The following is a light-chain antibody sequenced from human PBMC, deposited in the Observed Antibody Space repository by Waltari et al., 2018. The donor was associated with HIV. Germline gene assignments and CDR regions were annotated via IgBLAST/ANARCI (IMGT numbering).Light chain of an antibody. CDR3: QQYNKWPLT. V-gene: IGKV3D-15*01. Sequence: EIVMMQSPATLSVSPGERATLSFRASQSVSSNLAWYQQKPGQAPRLLLYGASTTATGIPARFIGSGSGTEFTLTISSLQSEDFAVYYCQQYNKWPLTFGGGTKVEIK. CDR2: GAS. CDR1: QSVSSN. J-gene: IGKJ4*01.